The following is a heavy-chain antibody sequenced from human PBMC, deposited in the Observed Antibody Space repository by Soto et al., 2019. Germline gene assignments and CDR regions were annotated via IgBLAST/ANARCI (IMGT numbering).Heavy chain of an antibody. CDR2: ISYDGSNK. V-gene: IGHV3-30-3*01. CDR3: ARDRSGWYFDL. Sequence: QVQLVESGAGVVQPGRSLRLSCAASGFTFSSYAMHWVRQAPGKGLEWVAVISYDGSNKYYADSVKGRFTISRDNSKNTLYLQMNSLRAEDTAVYYCARDRSGWYFDLWGRGTLVTVSS. J-gene: IGHJ2*01. D-gene: IGHD2-15*01. CDR1: GFTFSSYA.